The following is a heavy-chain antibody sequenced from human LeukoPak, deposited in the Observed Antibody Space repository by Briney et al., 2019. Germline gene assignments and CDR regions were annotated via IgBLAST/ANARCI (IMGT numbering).Heavy chain of an antibody. V-gene: IGHV4-59*01. Sequence: SETLSLTCTVSGGSISSYYWSWIRQPPGKGLEWIGYIYYSGSTNYNPSLKSRVTISVDTSKNQFSLKLSSVTAADTAVYYCARVDSSNWYDSRGYFDYWGQGTLVTVSS. J-gene: IGHJ4*02. D-gene: IGHD6-13*01. CDR1: GGSISSYY. CDR3: ARVDSSNWYDSRGYFDY. CDR2: IYYSGST.